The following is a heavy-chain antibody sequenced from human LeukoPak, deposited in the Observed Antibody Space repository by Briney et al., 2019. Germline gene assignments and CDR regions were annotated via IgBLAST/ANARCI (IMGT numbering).Heavy chain of an antibody. CDR3: ATGGFTMVRGVIITGYYFDY. Sequence: SETLSLTCAVSGYSISSGYYWGWIRQPPGKGLEWIGNIYQTGSTYYNPSLKSRVTISVDTSKNQFSLQLNSVTPEDTAVYYCATGGFTMVRGVIITGYYFDYWGQGTLVTVSS. J-gene: IGHJ4*02. CDR2: IYQTGST. CDR1: GYSISSGYY. V-gene: IGHV4-38-2*01. D-gene: IGHD3-10*01.